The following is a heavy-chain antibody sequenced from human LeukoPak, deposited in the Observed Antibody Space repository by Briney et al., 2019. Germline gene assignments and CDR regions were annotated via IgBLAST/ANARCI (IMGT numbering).Heavy chain of an antibody. Sequence: GGSLRLSCAASGFTFSSYGMHWVRQAPGKGLEWVAFIRYDGSNKYYADSVKGRFTISRDNSKNTLYLQMNSLRAEDTAVYYCAKEGDILTGYYDRGSGNWFDPWGQGTLVTVSS. D-gene: IGHD3-9*01. V-gene: IGHV3-30*02. CDR1: GFTFSSYG. J-gene: IGHJ5*02. CDR3: AKEGDILTGYYDRGSGNWFDP. CDR2: IRYDGSNK.